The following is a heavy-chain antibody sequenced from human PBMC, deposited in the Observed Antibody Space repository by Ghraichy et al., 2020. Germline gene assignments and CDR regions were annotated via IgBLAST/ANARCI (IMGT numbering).Heavy chain of an antibody. CDR1: GFTLRDFY. CDR3: ARRYRAFDI. Sequence: GGSLRLSCEVSGFTLRDFYMSWIRQAPGKGLEWISYISDDTTRKYYADSVRGRFTVSRDNAGNSAFLQMNFLTPEDTAVYYCARRYRAFDICGQGTVVTVSS. J-gene: IGHJ3*02. V-gene: IGHV3-11*01. CDR2: ISDDTTRK. D-gene: IGHD1-26*01.